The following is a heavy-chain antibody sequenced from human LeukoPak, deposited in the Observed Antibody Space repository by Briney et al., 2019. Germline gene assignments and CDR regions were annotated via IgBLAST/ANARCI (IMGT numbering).Heavy chain of an antibody. CDR3: ARGGGYSGYAFDY. D-gene: IGHD5-12*01. Sequence: SETLSLTCNVSGGSISSGSYYWSWIRQPAGKGLEWIGRIHTSGSTTYNPSLKSRVAISVDTSKNQFSLKLTSVTAADTAVYYCARGGGYSGYAFDYWGQGTLVTVSP. CDR2: IHTSGST. J-gene: IGHJ4*02. CDR1: GGSISSGSYY. V-gene: IGHV4-61*02.